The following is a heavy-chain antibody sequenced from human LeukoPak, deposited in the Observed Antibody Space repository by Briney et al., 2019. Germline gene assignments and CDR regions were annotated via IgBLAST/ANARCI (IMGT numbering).Heavy chain of an antibody. V-gene: IGHV4-59*01. CDR1: GGSINNYY. Sequence: PSETLSLTCTLSGGSINNYYWSWIRQPPGKGLEWIGYIYYNGNTNYNPSLKSRVTISVDTSKNQFSLKLSSVTAVDTAVYFCAREYSSGLSWFDPWGQGTLVTVSS. CDR3: AREYSSGLSWFDP. CDR2: IYYNGNT. J-gene: IGHJ5*02. D-gene: IGHD6-19*01.